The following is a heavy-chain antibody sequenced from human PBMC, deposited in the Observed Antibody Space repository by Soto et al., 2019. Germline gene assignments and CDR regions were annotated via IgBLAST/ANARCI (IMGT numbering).Heavy chain of an antibody. J-gene: IGHJ4*02. Sequence: PGGSLRLSCAASRFIFSSLSMNWVRQAPGKGLEWISSISSGSGDTKYYADSVKGRFTISRDNAKNSLYLQMNSLRAEDTAVYFCARAYSGYDEDMPFDYWGQGTLVTVSS. D-gene: IGHD6-25*01. CDR2: ISSGSGDTK. CDR1: RFIFSSLS. V-gene: IGHV3-48*01. CDR3: ARAYSGYDEDMPFDY.